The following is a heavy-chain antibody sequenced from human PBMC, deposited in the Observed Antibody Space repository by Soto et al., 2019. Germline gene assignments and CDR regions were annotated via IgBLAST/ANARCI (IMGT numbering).Heavy chain of an antibody. D-gene: IGHD3-10*01. CDR2: IYYSGRT. CDR3: ARGITMVRGVGLFYFDY. V-gene: IGHV4-31*03. CDR1: GGSISSGGYY. Sequence: QVQLQESGPGLVKPSQTLSLTCTVSGGSISSGGYYWNWIRQHPGKGLEWIGYIYYSGRTYYNPSLKSRVTISVDTSKNQFSLKLSSVTAADTAVYYCARGITMVRGVGLFYFDYWGQGTLVTVSS. J-gene: IGHJ4*02.